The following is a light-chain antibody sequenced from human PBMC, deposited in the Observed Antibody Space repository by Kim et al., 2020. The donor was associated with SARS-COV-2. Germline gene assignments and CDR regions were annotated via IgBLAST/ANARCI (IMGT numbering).Light chain of an antibody. V-gene: IGLV3-1*01. CDR1: KLGDKY. Sequence: SHELTQPPSVSVSPGQTASITCSGDKLGDKYACWYQQKPGQSPVLVIYQDSKRPSGIPERFSGSNSGNTATLTISGTQAMDEADYYCQAWDSSIVVFGGG. J-gene: IGLJ2*01. CDR2: QDS. CDR3: QAWDSSIVV.